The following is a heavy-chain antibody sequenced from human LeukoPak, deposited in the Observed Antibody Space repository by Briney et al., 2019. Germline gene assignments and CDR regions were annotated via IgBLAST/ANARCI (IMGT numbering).Heavy chain of an antibody. D-gene: IGHD3-16*02. J-gene: IGHJ4*02. Sequence: ASVKVSCKASGYTFTSYYMHWVRQAPGQGLEWMGIINPSGGSTSYAQKFQGRVTMTRDTSTSTVYMELSSLRSEDTAVYYCAREGLPWDYVWGSYRPFDYWGQGTLVTVSS. V-gene: IGHV1-46*01. CDR1: GYTFTSYY. CDR2: INPSGGST. CDR3: AREGLPWDYVWGSYRPFDY.